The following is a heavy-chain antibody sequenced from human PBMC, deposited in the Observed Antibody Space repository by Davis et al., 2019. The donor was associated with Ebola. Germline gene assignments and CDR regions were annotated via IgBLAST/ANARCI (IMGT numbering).Heavy chain of an antibody. D-gene: IGHD3/OR15-3a*01. V-gene: IGHV3-30-3*01. CDR3: ARDRGRAFDY. J-gene: IGHJ4*01. CDR2: ISYDGSNK. Sequence: GESLKISCAASGFTFSSYAMHWVRQAPGKGLEWVAVISYDGSNKYYADSVKGRFTISRDNSKNTLYLQMNSLRAEDTAVYYCARDRGRAFDYWGRGTLVTVSS. CDR1: GFTFSSYA.